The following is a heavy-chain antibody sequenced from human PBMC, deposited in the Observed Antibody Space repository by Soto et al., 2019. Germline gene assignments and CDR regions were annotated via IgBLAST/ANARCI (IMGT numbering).Heavy chain of an antibody. J-gene: IGHJ4*02. CDR2: IYSGGST. CDR3: AREQLGEYYFDY. Sequence: QPGGSLRLSCAASGFTVSSNYMSWVRQAPGKGLEWVSVIYSGGSTYYADSVKGRFTISRDNSKNTLYLQMNSLRAEDTAVYYCAREQLGEYYFDYWGQGTLVTVSS. V-gene: IGHV3-53*01. CDR1: GFTVSSNY. D-gene: IGHD3-3*02.